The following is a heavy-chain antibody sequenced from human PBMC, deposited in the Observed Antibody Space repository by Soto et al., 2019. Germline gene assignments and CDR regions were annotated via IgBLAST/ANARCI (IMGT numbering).Heavy chain of an antibody. Sequence: ASVKVSCKASGYTFRSYGISWVRQAPGQGLEWMGWINAYNGNTNYAQKGQDRVTMTTDTSTSTAYMELRSLRSDDTAVYYCARDGVGATRWFDPWGQGTLVTVSS. V-gene: IGHV1-18*01. CDR2: INAYNGNT. CDR3: ARDGVGATRWFDP. D-gene: IGHD1-26*01. CDR1: GYTFRSYG. J-gene: IGHJ5*02.